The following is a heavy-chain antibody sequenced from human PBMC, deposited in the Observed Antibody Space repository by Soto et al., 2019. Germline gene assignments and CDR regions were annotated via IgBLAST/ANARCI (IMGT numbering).Heavy chain of an antibody. D-gene: IGHD3-16*01. Sequence: QVQLVESGGGVVQPGKSLRLSCAASGFIFTNYGIHWVRQAPGKGLEWVAIIFYDGSKEYYADSVKGRFTSSRDNSKNTVYLQMNSLRGEDTAMYYCVRDGGEFDYWGQGTLVTVSS. CDR1: GFIFTNYG. J-gene: IGHJ4*02. CDR3: VRDGGEFDY. CDR2: IFYDGSKE. V-gene: IGHV3-33*01.